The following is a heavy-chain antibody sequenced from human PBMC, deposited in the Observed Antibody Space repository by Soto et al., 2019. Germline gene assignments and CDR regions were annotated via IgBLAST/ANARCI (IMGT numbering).Heavy chain of an antibody. CDR2: IYASGST. V-gene: IGHV4-4*07. D-gene: IGHD2-15*01. CDR1: GGPMDTYY. Sequence: SETLSLTCTVSGGPMDTYYWNWIRQPAGKGPEWIGRIYASGSTKYNPSLQSRVTMLLDTSQNEFSLQLKSVTAADTAVYYCGGIRKDIYYGMDVWGQGTTVTVSS. CDR3: GGIRKDIYYGMDV. J-gene: IGHJ6*02.